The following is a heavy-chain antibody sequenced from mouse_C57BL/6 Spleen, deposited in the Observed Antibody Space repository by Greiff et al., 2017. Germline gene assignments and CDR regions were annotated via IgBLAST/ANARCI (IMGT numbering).Heavy chain of an antibody. CDR3: ARERVNFDY. CDR1: GYAFSSYW. Sequence: VQLQQSGAELVKPGASVKISCKASGYAFSSYWMNWVKRRPGKGLEWIGQIYPGDGDTNYNGKFKGKATLTADKSSSTAYMQLSSLTSEDSAVYFCARERVNFDYWGQGTTLTVSS. D-gene: IGHD2-13*01. V-gene: IGHV1-80*01. CDR2: IYPGDGDT. J-gene: IGHJ2*01.